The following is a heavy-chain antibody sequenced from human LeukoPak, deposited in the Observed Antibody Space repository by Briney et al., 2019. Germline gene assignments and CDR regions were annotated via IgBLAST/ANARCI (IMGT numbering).Heavy chain of an antibody. J-gene: IGHJ4*02. CDR2: INWNGGST. CDR1: GFTFDDYG. D-gene: IGHD3-22*01. Sequence: GGSLRLSCAASGFTFDDYGMSWVRQAPGKGLEWVSGINWNGGSTGYADSVKGRFTISRDNAKNSLYLQMNSLRAEDTALYYCARDLLPSYDSSGLRGYWGQGTLVTVSS. V-gene: IGHV3-20*04. CDR3: ARDLLPSYDSSGLRGY.